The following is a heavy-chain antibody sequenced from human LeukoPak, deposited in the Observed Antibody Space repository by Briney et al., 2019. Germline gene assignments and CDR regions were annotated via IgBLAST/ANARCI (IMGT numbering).Heavy chain of an antibody. CDR2: IYYSGST. D-gene: IGHD3-16*01. V-gene: IGHV4-59*01. CDR3: ARDLLGGYFDY. J-gene: IGHJ4*02. Sequence: SETLSLTCTVSGGSINSYYWSWIRQPPGKGLEWIAYIYYSGSTSYNPSLKSRVTISVDTSKNQFSLKLSSVTAADTAVYYCARDLLGGYFDYWGQGTLVTVSS. CDR1: GGSINSYY.